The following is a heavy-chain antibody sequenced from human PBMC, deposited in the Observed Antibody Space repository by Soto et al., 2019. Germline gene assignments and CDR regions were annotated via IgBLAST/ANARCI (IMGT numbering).Heavy chain of an antibody. Sequence: ASVEVSCKASGYTFTSYGIRWVRQAPGQGLEWMGWISAYNGNTNYAQKLRGRVTMTTDTSTSTAYMELRSLRSDDTAVYYCAKAGDDFELPALNWFDPWGQGTLVTVSS. D-gene: IGHD1-26*01. V-gene: IGHV1-18*01. CDR1: GYTFTSYG. J-gene: IGHJ5*02. CDR3: AKAGDDFELPALNWFDP. CDR2: ISAYNGNT.